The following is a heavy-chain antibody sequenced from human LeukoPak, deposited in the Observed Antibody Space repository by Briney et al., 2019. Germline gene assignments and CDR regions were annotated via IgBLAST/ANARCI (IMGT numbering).Heavy chain of an antibody. Sequence: SETLSLTCTVSGGSISSSSYYWGWIRQPPGKGLEWIGSIYYSGSTYYNPSLKSRVTISVDTSKNQFSLKLSSVTAADTAVYYCARRVAAAGKILGYFYYMDVWGKGTTVTISS. V-gene: IGHV4-39*01. CDR1: GGSISSSSYY. CDR3: ARRVAAAGKILGYFYYMDV. J-gene: IGHJ6*03. D-gene: IGHD6-13*01. CDR2: IYYSGST.